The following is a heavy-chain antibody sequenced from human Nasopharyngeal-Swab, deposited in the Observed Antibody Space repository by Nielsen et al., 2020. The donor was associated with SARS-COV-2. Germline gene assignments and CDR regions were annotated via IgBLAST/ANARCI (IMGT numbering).Heavy chain of an antibody. Sequence: GESLKISCAASGFTFSSYSMNWVRQAPGKGLEWVSYISSSSTIYYADSVKGRFTISRDNAKNSLYLQMNSLRDEDTAVYYCAREGGYSYVYGMDVWGQGTTVTVSS. CDR3: AREGGYSYVYGMDV. D-gene: IGHD5-18*01. CDR1: GFTFSSYS. V-gene: IGHV3-48*02. J-gene: IGHJ6*02. CDR2: ISSSSTI.